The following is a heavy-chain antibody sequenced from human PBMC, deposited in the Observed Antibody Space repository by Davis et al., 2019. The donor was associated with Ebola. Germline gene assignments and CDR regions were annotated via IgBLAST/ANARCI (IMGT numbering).Heavy chain of an antibody. Sequence: SVKVSCKASGDTFSSYTISWVRQAPGQGLEWMGRIIPILGIANYAQKFQGRVTITADKSTSTAYMELSSLRSEDTAVYYCARGGGDILTGNYYYGMDVWGQGTTVTVSS. CDR2: IIPILGIA. CDR1: GDTFSSYT. V-gene: IGHV1-69*02. J-gene: IGHJ6*02. D-gene: IGHD3-9*01. CDR3: ARGGGDILTGNYYYGMDV.